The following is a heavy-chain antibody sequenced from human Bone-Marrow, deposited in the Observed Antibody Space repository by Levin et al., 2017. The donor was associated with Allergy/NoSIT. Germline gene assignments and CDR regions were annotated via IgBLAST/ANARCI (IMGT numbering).Heavy chain of an antibody. CDR2: IKPDESDK. J-gene: IGHJ6*02. V-gene: IGHV3-7*01. CDR3: ARRGILVGAWGWGYGMDV. Sequence: GGSLRLSCGASGFTFSTYWMSWVRQAPGKGLEWVANIKPDESDKYYVDSVKGRFTISRDNAKNSLYLQMNSLRVDDTAVYYCARRGILVGAWGWGYGMDVWGQGTTVTVSS. D-gene: IGHD1-26*01. CDR1: GFTFSTYW.